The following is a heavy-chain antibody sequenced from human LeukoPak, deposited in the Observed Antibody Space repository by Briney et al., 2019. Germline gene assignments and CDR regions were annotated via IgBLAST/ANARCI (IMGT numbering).Heavy chain of an antibody. Sequence: ASVKVSCKASGYSFTGYYMYWLRQAPGQGLECMGWINPNSGGTNYAQKFQGRVTMTRDTSISTAYMELSRLRSDDTAVYYCARDRSGTSGRYFDYWGQGTLVTVSS. CDR2: INPNSGGT. J-gene: IGHJ4*02. D-gene: IGHD1-26*01. CDR1: GYSFTGYY. CDR3: ARDRSGTSGRYFDY. V-gene: IGHV1-2*02.